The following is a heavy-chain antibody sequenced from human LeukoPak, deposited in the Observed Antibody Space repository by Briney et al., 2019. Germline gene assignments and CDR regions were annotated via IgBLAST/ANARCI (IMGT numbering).Heavy chain of an antibody. Sequence: GESLKISCKASGYTFTSYGISWVRQAPGQGLEWMGWISAYNGNTNYAQKLQGRVTMTTDTSTSTAYMELRSLRSDDTAVYYCARDPDRLWLGYWGQGTLVTVSS. CDR3: ARDPDRLWLGY. D-gene: IGHD5-18*01. J-gene: IGHJ4*02. V-gene: IGHV1-18*01. CDR2: ISAYNGNT. CDR1: GYTFTSYG.